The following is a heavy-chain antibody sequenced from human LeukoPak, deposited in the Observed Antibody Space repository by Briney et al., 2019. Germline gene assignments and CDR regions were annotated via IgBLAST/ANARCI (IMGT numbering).Heavy chain of an antibody. CDR1: GYDFPTYW. D-gene: IGHD2/OR15-2a*01. CDR2: IYPDDSDT. V-gene: IGHV5-51*01. Sequence: GESLKISCQASGYDFPTYWFGWVRQLPGKGLEWMGVIYPDDSDTKYNPSFQGQVTISVDKSISTGYLQWSRLKASDTAMYYCARHIPSTGPGEYYMDVWGRGTTVIVS. J-gene: IGHJ6*04. CDR3: ARHIPSTGPGEYYMDV.